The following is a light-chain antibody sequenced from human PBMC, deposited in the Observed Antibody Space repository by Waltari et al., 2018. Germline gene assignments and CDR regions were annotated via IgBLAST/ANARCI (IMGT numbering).Light chain of an antibody. V-gene: IGKV3-11*01. CDR3: QQRDSWPRT. CDR1: QRVTIE. J-gene: IGKJ4*01. Sequence: EIVLTQSPATLSLSPGDRAALSCRASQRVTIELAWYQQKPGQAPRLLIYDVSNRATGVPARFSGSGSGTDFTLTISSLDPEDFAVYYCQQRDSWPRTFGGGTKVEFK. CDR2: DVS.